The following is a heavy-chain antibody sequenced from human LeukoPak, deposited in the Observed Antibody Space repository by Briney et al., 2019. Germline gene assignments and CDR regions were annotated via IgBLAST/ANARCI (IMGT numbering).Heavy chain of an antibody. J-gene: IGHJ4*02. CDR3: ARDHCSPGTCLGGH. V-gene: IGHV1-69*04. D-gene: IGHD2-15*01. Sequence: SVKVSCNASGDTFIPYTFSWVRQAPGQGLEWIGRIIPSLDVANYARKFQGQVTLSVDRDTATTYMEVTSLRSEDTAIYYCARDHCSPGTCLGGHWGQGTLVTVSS. CDR1: GDTFIPYT. CDR2: IIPSLDVA.